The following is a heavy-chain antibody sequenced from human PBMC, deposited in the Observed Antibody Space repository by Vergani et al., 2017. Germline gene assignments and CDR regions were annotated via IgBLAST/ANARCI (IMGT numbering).Heavy chain of an antibody. CDR1: GFTFNHYA. CDR3: AKANPRNSGYDYLYYYHAMDV. Sequence: EVQLLESGGDLVQPGGSLRLSCAASGFTFNHYAMNWVRQAPGKGLEWVSGISGSGGSTYYAGSVKGRFTISRDSSKNTLYLQMNRLSAGATSVYYCAKANPRNSGYDYLYYYHAMDVWGQGTTVTVSS. CDR2: ISGSGGST. D-gene: IGHD5-12*01. V-gene: IGHV3-23*01. J-gene: IGHJ6*02.